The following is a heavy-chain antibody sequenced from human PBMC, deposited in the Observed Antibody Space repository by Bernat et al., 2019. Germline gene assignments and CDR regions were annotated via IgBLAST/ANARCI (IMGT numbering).Heavy chain of an antibody. D-gene: IGHD3-22*01. CDR1: GGSISSTNW. CDR3: ARVYYDRRGYYYGWYFDY. CDR2: IYHSGNS. V-gene: IGHV4-4*02. J-gene: IGHJ4*02. Sequence: QVQLQESGPGLVRPSGTLSLTCAVSGGSISSTNWWSWVRQPPGKGLEWIGDIYHSGNSNYNPSFKSRVTMSVDKSKNHFSLTLTSVTAADTAVYYCARVYYDRRGYYYGWYFDYWGQGTLVTVSS.